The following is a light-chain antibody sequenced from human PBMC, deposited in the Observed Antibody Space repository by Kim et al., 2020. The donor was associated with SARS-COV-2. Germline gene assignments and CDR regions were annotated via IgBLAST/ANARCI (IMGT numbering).Light chain of an antibody. J-gene: IGKJ3*01. Sequence: VGDRVTVTCRARQSISSWLAWYQQKPGKAPKLLIYDASSLESGVPSRFSGSGSGTEFTLTISSLQPDDFATYYCQQYNSYSRIFTFGPGTKVDIK. CDR3: QQYNSYSRIFT. V-gene: IGKV1-5*01. CDR1: QSISSW. CDR2: DAS.